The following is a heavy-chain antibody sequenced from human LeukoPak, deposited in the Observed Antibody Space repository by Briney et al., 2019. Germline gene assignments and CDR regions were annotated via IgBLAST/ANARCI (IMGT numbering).Heavy chain of an antibody. CDR1: GFTVSSDY. CDR3: ARGRGAANDAFDI. Sequence: QPGGSLRLSCAASGFTVSSDYMSWVRQAPGKGLEWVSVIYSSSITSYADSVKGRFTISRHNSKNTLYLQMNSLRADDTAVYYCARGRGAANDAFDIWGQGTMVTVSS. D-gene: IGHD3-10*01. CDR2: IYSSSIT. J-gene: IGHJ3*02. V-gene: IGHV3-53*04.